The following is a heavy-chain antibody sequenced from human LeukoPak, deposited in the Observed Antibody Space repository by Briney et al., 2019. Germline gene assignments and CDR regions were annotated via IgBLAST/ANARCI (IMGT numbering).Heavy chain of an antibody. V-gene: IGHV3-9*01. D-gene: IGHD5-18*01. CDR2: ISWNSGSI. J-gene: IGHJ4*02. CDR1: GFTFDDYA. Sequence: GGSLRLSCAASGFTFDDYAMHWVRQAPGKGLEWVSGISWNSGSIGYADSVKGRFTISRDNAKNSLYLQMNSLRAEDTALYYCAKAVDTAMVAYFDYWGQGTLVTVSS. CDR3: AKAVDTAMVAYFDY.